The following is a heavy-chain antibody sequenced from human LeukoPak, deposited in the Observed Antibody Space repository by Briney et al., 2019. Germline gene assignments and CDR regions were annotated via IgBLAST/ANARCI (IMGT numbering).Heavy chain of an antibody. CDR2: IYSGGNT. D-gene: IGHD5-24*01. CDR1: GFTVSSNS. J-gene: IGHJ4*02. CDR3: AKGPVRWLRYYFDY. V-gene: IGHV3-53*05. Sequence: GGSLRLSCTVSGFTVSSNSMSWVRQAPGKGLEWVSFIYSGGNTHYSDSVKGRFTISRDNSKNTLYLQMNSLRAEDTAVYYCAKGPVRWLRYYFDYWGQGTLVTVSS.